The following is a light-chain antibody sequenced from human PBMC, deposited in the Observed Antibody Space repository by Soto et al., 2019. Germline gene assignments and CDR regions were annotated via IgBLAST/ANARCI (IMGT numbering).Light chain of an antibody. J-gene: IGLJ2*01. V-gene: IGLV4-69*01. CDR1: SRHNTNA. Sequence: QLVLTQSPSASASLGASVKLTCTLSSRHNTNAIAWHQQQPKKGPRFLMKVNSDGSHFKGDGIPDRFSGSSSGAERYLTISSLQSEDEADYYCQAWATGIHIFGGGNKLTVL. CDR2: VNSDGSH. CDR3: QAWATGIHI.